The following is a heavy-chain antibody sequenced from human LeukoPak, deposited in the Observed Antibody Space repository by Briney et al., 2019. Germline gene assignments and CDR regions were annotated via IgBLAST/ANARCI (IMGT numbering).Heavy chain of an antibody. J-gene: IGHJ4*02. CDR2: IKQDGSEK. Sequence: GGSLRLSCAASGFSFSNHWMNWVRQAPGKGLEWVANIKQDGSEKYYVDSVNGRFTITRDNAKNSVYLQMNSLRVEDTALYYCARAYDYNNTIDYWGQGTLVTVSS. D-gene: IGHD2/OR15-2a*01. CDR3: ARAYDYNNTIDY. V-gene: IGHV3-7*01. CDR1: GFSFSNHW.